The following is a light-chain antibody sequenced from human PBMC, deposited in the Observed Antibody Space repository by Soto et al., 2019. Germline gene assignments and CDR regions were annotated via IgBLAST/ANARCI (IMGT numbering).Light chain of an antibody. J-gene: IGLJ1*01. CDR1: SSDVGAYIF. CDR2: DVN. Sequence: QSALTQPPSASGSPGQSVTISCTGTSSDVGAYIFVSWYQQHPGKAPKLMVYDVNRRPPGVPDRFFGSKSGNTASLTVSGLQAEDEADYYCVSFAGGTYVFGTGTKVTV. CDR3: VSFAGGTYV. V-gene: IGLV2-8*01.